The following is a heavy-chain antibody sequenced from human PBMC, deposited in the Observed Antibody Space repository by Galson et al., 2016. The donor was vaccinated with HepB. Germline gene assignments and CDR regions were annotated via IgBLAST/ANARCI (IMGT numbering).Heavy chain of an antibody. CDR1: GFTFRSYW. Sequence: SLRLSCAASGFTFRSYWLSWVRQAPGKGPEWVANIKQDGSKKEYVDSVKSRFTISRDNAKNSLYLQMNSLRAEDTAVCYCAREGYGGLDYWGQGTLVTVSS. J-gene: IGHJ4*02. V-gene: IGHV3-7*03. CDR3: AREGYGGLDY. D-gene: IGHD4-23*01. CDR2: IKQDGSKK.